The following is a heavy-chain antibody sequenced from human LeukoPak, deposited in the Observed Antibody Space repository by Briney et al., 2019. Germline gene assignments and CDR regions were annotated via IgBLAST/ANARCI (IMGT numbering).Heavy chain of an antibody. D-gene: IGHD6-13*01. Sequence: SVKISCKASGGTFSSYAISWVRQAPGQGLEWMGRIIPILGIANYAQKFQGRVTITADKSTSTAYMELSSLRSEDTAVYYCAREGSSSSDYWGQGTLVTVSS. CDR3: AREGSSSSDY. CDR2: IIPILGIA. J-gene: IGHJ4*02. V-gene: IGHV1-69*04. CDR1: GGTFSSYA.